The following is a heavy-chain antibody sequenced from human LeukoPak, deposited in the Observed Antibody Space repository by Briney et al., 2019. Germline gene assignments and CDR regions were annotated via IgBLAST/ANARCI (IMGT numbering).Heavy chain of an antibody. V-gene: IGHV3-53*01. CDR2: ISSGGST. CDR3: ARVDYYDSSGYFDY. J-gene: IGHJ4*02. Sequence: GGSLRLSCAASGFTVSSNYMSWVRQAPGKGLEWVSVISSGGSTYYADSVKGRFTISRDNSKNTLYLQMNSLRAEDTAVYYCARVDYYDSSGYFDYWGQGTLVTVSS. CDR1: GFTVSSNY. D-gene: IGHD3-22*01.